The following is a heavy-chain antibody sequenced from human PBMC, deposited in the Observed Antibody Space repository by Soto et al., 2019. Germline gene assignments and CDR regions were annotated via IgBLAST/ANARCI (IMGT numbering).Heavy chain of an antibody. D-gene: IGHD5-12*01. Sequence: SETLSLTCTVSGGSISSYYWSWIRQPPGKGLEWIGYIYYSGSTNYNPSLKSRVTISVDTSKNQFSLKLSSVTAADTAVYYCARHGGGNSGYYNYFDYWGQGTLVTVAS. CDR1: GGSISSYY. V-gene: IGHV4-59*08. CDR3: ARHGGGNSGYYNYFDY. J-gene: IGHJ4*02. CDR2: IYYSGST.